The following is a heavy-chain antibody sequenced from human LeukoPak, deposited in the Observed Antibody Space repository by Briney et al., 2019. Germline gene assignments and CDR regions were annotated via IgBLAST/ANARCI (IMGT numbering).Heavy chain of an antibody. D-gene: IGHD3-10*01. CDR1: GYTFTGHY. V-gene: IGHV1-2*02. Sequence: ASVKVSCKASGYTFTGHYMHWVRQAPGQGLEWMGWINPNSGGTNYAQKFQGRVTMTEDTSTDTAYMELSSLRSEDTAVYYCATLKYYGSGSYYHYFDYWGQGTLVTVSS. CDR2: INPNSGGT. J-gene: IGHJ4*02. CDR3: ATLKYYGSGSYYHYFDY.